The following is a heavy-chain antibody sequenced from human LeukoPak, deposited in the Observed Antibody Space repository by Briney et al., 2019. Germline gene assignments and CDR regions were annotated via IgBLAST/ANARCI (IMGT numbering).Heavy chain of an antibody. Sequence: GGSLRLSCAASGFTFSSYAMNWVRQAPGKGLEWVSAISGSGGSTYYADSVKGRFTISRDNSKNTLYLQMNSLRAEDTAVYYCAKDSAAPISITMVRGRWYFDYWGQGTLVIVSS. J-gene: IGHJ4*02. CDR2: ISGSGGST. V-gene: IGHV3-23*01. CDR1: GFTFSSYA. D-gene: IGHD3-10*01. CDR3: AKDSAAPISITMVRGRWYFDY.